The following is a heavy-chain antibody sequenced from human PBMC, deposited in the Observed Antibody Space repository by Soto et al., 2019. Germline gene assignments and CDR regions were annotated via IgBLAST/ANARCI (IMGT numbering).Heavy chain of an antibody. CDR2: ISAYNGNT. V-gene: IGHV1-18*01. Sequence: ASVKVSCQASGYTFTSYGISWVRQAPGQGLEWMGWISAYNGNTKYAQKLQGRVTMTTDTSTSTAYMELRSLRSDDTAVYYCARDLSYGDFDYWGQGTLVTVSS. D-gene: IGHD4-17*01. CDR1: GYTFTSYG. J-gene: IGHJ4*02. CDR3: ARDLSYGDFDY.